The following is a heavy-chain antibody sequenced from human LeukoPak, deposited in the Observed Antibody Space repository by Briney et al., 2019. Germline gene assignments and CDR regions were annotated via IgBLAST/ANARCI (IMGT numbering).Heavy chain of an antibody. CDR1: GGSISSGGYY. J-gene: IGHJ6*04. V-gene: IGHV4-31*03. Sequence: PSETLSLTCTVSGGSISSGGYYWNWIRQHPGKGLEWIGYIYYSGSTYYNPSLKSRVTISVDTSKNQFSLKLSSVTAADTAVYYCARGSVAEGMDVWGKGTTVTVSS. CDR3: ARGSVAEGMDV. D-gene: IGHD1-26*01. CDR2: IYYSGST.